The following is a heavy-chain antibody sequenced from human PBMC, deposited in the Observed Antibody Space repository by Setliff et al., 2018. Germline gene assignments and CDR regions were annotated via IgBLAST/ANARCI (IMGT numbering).Heavy chain of an antibody. D-gene: IGHD4-4*01. CDR2: IYYSGST. CDR1: GYSISSGYY. Sequence: SETLSLTCAVSGYSISSGYYWSWIRQPPGKGLEWIGYIYYSGSTNYNPSLKSRVTISVDTSKNQFSLKLSSVTAADTAVYYCARARYSNFLNWFDPWGQGTLVTVS. J-gene: IGHJ5*02. V-gene: IGHV4-61*01. CDR3: ARARYSNFLNWFDP.